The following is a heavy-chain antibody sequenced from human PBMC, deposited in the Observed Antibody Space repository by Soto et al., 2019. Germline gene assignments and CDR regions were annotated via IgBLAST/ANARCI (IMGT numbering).Heavy chain of an antibody. V-gene: IGHV1-69*08. Sequence: QVQLVQSGAEVKKPGSSVKVSCKAPGGTFSTYIISWLRQAPGQGLEWMGRIIPIPDITNYAQKFQGRVTVTADRSTSTAYMELASLKSEDTAVYYCARDRITTRGDAFDLWGQGTMVNVSS. CDR3: ARDRITTRGDAFDL. CDR1: GGTFSTYI. J-gene: IGHJ3*01. D-gene: IGHD3-3*01. CDR2: IIPIPDIT.